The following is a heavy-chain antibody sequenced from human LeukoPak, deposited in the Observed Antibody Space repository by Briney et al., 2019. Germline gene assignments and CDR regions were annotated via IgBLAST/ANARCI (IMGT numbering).Heavy chain of an antibody. CDR1: GFTFSSYG. D-gene: IGHD5-18*01. CDR2: IWYDGSNK. V-gene: IGHV3-33*01. J-gene: IGHJ4*02. Sequence: GGSLRLSCAASGFTFSSYGMHWVRQAPGKGLEWAAVIWYDGSNKYYADSVKGRFTISRDDSKNTLYLQMNSLRAEDTAVYYCARGQGVDTAMVEVDYWGQGTLVTVSS. CDR3: ARGQGVDTAMVEVDY.